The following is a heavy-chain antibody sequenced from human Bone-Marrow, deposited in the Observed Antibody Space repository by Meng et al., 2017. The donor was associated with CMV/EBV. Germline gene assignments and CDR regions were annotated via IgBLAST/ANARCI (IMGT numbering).Heavy chain of an antibody. Sequence: GEYLKISCAASGFTFSSYSMNWVRQAPGKGLEWVSSISSSSSYIYYADSLKGRFTISRDNAKNSLYLHMDSLSAEDTAVYYCARGDDYYDSSGYLPIYYGMDVWGQGTTVTVSS. CDR2: ISSSSSYI. CDR3: ARGDDYYDSSGYLPIYYGMDV. D-gene: IGHD3-22*01. J-gene: IGHJ6*02. V-gene: IGHV3-21*01. CDR1: GFTFSSYS.